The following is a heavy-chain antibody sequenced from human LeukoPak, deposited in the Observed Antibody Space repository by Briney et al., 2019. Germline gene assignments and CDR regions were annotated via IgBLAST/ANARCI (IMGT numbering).Heavy chain of an antibody. V-gene: IGHV5-51*01. CDR2: IYPGDSDT. CDR1: GYSFTSYW. CDR3: ARGPYYYDSSGYYAFDI. D-gene: IGHD3-22*01. Sequence: GESLKISCKGSGYSFTSYWIGWVRQMPGKGLEWMGIIYPGDSDTRYSPSFQGQVTISADKSISTAYLRWSSLKASDTAMYHCARGPYYYDSSGYYAFDIWGQGTMVTVSS. J-gene: IGHJ3*02.